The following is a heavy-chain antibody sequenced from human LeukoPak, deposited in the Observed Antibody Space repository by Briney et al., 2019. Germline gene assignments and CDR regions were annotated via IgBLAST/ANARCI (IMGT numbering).Heavy chain of an antibody. D-gene: IGHD2-21*01. CDR2: ISSSGSTI. J-gene: IGHJ6*02. V-gene: IGHV3-11*04. CDR3: ATIPTGGLVRAGVIDV. CDR1: GFTFSDYY. Sequence: PGGSLRLSCAASGFTFSDYYMSWIRQAPGKGLEWVSYISSSGSTIYYADSVKGRFTISRDNAKNSLYLQMNSLRAEDTAVYYCATIPTGGLVRAGVIDVWGQGTTVTVSS.